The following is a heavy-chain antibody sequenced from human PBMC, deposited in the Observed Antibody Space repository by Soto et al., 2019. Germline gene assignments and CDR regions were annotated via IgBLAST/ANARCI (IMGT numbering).Heavy chain of an antibody. CDR2: IDPSDSYT. D-gene: IGHD3-10*01. CDR1: GYSFTSYW. V-gene: IGHV5-10-1*01. J-gene: IGHJ6*02. Sequence: PGESLKISCKGSGYSFTSYWISWVRQMPGKGLEWMGRIDPSDSYTNYSPSFQGHVTISADRSISTAYLQWSSLKASGTAMYYCARAFAMVRGVIIGPLDVWGQGTTVTVSS. CDR3: ARAFAMVRGVIIGPLDV.